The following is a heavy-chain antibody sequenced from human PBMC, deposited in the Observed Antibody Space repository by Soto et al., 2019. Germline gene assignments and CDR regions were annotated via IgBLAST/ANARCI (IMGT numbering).Heavy chain of an antibody. CDR2: IYYSGNT. J-gene: IGHJ4*02. CDR1: GGSISNYY. D-gene: IGHD6-13*01. Sequence: SETLSLTCTVSGGSISNYYWSWIRQPPGKGLEWIGNIYYSGNTNYNPSLKSRVTISVDTSKNQFSLKLSSVTAADTAVFYCARGYSTWSYWGQGTLVTVSS. V-gene: IGHV4-59*01. CDR3: ARGYSTWSY.